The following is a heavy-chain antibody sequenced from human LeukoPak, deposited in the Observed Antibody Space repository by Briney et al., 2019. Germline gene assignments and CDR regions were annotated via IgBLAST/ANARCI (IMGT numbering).Heavy chain of an antibody. CDR1: GFTFSSYG. J-gene: IGHJ4*02. V-gene: IGHV3-30*03. Sequence: GGSLRLSCAASGFTFSSYGMHWVRQAPGKGLEWVAVISYDGSNKYYADSVKGRFTISRDNSKNTLYLQMNSLRAEDTAVYYCARSDPVVVMAAAPSYFDYWGQGILVTVSS. CDR2: ISYDGSNK. D-gene: IGHD2-15*01. CDR3: ARSDPVVVMAAAPSYFDY.